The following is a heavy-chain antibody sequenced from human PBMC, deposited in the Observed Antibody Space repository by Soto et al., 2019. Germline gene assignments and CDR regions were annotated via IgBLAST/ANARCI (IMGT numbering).Heavy chain of an antibody. CDR1: GGSISGDY. CDR3: ARHPYHYYGFDV. J-gene: IGHJ6*02. Sequence: PSENLSLTCTVSGGSISGDYCSWIRQPPGKGLEGIGFIYNSGNTNYNPSLKSRVTISVDTSKNQFSLKLSSVTAADTAIYYCARHPYHYYGFDVWGQGTTVT. D-gene: IGHD2-2*01. V-gene: IGHV4-59*08. CDR2: IYNSGNT.